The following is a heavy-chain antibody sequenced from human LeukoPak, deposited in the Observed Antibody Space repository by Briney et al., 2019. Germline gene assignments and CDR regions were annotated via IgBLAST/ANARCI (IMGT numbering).Heavy chain of an antibody. CDR3: AKTSSGWYPFDY. Sequence: GGSLRLSCAASGFTFSSHAMSWVRQAPGKGLEWVSGMSGGGGSTYYADSVKGRFTISRDNSKNTLYLQMNSLRAEDTAIYYCAKTSSGWYPFDYWGQGTLVTVSS. V-gene: IGHV3-23*01. J-gene: IGHJ4*02. D-gene: IGHD6-19*01. CDR1: GFTFSSHA. CDR2: MSGGGGST.